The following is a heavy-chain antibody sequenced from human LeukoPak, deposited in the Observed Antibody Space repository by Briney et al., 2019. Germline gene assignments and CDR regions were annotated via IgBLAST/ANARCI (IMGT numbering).Heavy chain of an antibody. Sequence: PGGSPRLSCAASGFTFSDSYMSWIRQAPGKGLEWVSYISNSGSTMYYADSVRGRFTISRDNAKNSLFLQMNSPRAEDTAVYYCARPNIRTGVAFDIWGQGTMVTVSS. D-gene: IGHD1-14*01. CDR2: ISNSGSTM. V-gene: IGHV3-11*01. J-gene: IGHJ3*02. CDR3: ARPNIRTGVAFDI. CDR1: GFTFSDSY.